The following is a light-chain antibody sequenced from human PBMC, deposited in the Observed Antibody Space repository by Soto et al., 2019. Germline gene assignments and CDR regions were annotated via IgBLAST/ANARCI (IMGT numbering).Light chain of an antibody. CDR3: QPFSSYRLT. J-gene: IGKJ4*01. CDR2: DAS. Sequence: EFVLTQSPGTLSLSPGERATLSCRASQTVRNNYLAWYQQKPGQAPRLLIYDASSRATGIPDRFSGGGSGTDFTLTISRLEHEDFEVYYCQPFSSYRLTLGGGTKVDIK. CDR1: QTVRNNY. V-gene: IGKV3-20*01.